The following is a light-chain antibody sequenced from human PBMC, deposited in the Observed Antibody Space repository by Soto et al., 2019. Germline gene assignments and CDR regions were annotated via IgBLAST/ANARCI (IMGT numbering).Light chain of an antibody. V-gene: IGKV1-5*01. CDR3: QQYDSYLA. CDR2: DAS. CDR1: QSISRW. Sequence: DMAMTQSPSTLSASFGARVTITCRARQSISRWLAWYQQKPGKAPKLLIHDASSLQSGVPSRFSGSGSGTDFTLPINGLQPADFATYYGQQYDSYLAVGQGTKVDI. J-gene: IGKJ1*01.